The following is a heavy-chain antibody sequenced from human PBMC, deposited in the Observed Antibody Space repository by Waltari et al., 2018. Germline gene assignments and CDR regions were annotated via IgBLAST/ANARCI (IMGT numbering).Heavy chain of an antibody. Sequence: QVQLVESGGGVVQPGRSLRLSCAASGFTFSSYAMHWVRQAPGKGLGWGAVISYDESNKSYADPVKGRFTFPRDNPKNPLYLQRNSLGAEDTAVYYCARVRSWQREYAFDIWGQGTMVTVSS. D-gene: IGHD3-10*01. CDR1: GFTFSSYA. CDR3: ARVRSWQREYAFDI. J-gene: IGHJ3*02. V-gene: IGHV3-30-3*01. CDR2: ISYDESNK.